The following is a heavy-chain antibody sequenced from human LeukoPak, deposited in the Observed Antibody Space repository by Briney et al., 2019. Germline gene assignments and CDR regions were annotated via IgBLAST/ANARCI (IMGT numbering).Heavy chain of an antibody. J-gene: IGHJ4*02. D-gene: IGHD1-26*01. CDR1: GDSVSSNSAT. V-gene: IGHV6-1*01. CDR2: TYYRSKWYY. CDR3: ARDPVGGSTIFDY. Sequence: SQTLSLTCAISGDSVSSNSATWNWIRQSPSRGLEWLGRTYYRSKWYYDYAVAVKSRISINPDTSKNQFSLQLSSVTPEDTAVYYCARDPVGGSTIFDYWGQGTLVTVSS.